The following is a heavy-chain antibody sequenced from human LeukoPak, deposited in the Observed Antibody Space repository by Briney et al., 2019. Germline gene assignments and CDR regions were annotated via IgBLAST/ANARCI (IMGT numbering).Heavy chain of an antibody. CDR2: IIPIFGTA. J-gene: IGHJ3*02. Sequence: VASVKVSCKASGGTFSSYAISWVRQAPGQGLEWMGGIIPIFGTANYAQKFQGRVTITTDESTSTAYMELSSLRSEDTAVYYCARDQGGSYFRDRDAFDIWGQGTMVTVSS. CDR1: GGTFSSYA. V-gene: IGHV1-69*05. D-gene: IGHD1-26*01. CDR3: ARDQGGSYFRDRDAFDI.